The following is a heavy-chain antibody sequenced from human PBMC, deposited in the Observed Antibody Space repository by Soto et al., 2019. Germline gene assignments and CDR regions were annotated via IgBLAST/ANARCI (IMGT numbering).Heavy chain of an antibody. Sequence: PSETLSLTCAVYGGSSSGYYWSWIRQPPGKGLEWIGEINHSGSTNYNPSLKSRVTISVDTSKNQFSLKLSSVTAADTAVYYCARIPGTRYDYRGQGTLVTVSS. D-gene: IGHD1-1*01. V-gene: IGHV4-34*01. J-gene: IGHJ4*02. CDR1: GGSSSGYY. CDR3: ARIPGTRYDY. CDR2: INHSGST.